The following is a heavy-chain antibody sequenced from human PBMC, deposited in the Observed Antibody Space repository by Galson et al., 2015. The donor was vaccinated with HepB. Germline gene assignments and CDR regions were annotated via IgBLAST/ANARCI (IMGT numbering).Heavy chain of an antibody. CDR1: GFTFSSYG. V-gene: IGHV3-23*01. D-gene: IGHD4-11*01. CDR2: ITGSGDKT. CDR3: ATVPLSYNSSYHFDY. Sequence: SLRLSCAGSGFTFSSYGMNWVRQAPGKGLEWVSLITGSGDKTYYAASVTGRFTISRDNSKNMVCLQMCSLRVEDTAVYYCATVPLSYNSSYHFDYWGQGTLVTVSS. J-gene: IGHJ4*02.